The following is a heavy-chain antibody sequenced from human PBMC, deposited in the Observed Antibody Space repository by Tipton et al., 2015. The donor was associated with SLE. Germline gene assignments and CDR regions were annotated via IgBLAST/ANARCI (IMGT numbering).Heavy chain of an antibody. CDR3: ARDNTWPQWLGYYGMDV. V-gene: IGHV3-21*01. CDR1: GFTFSSYS. J-gene: IGHJ6*02. Sequence: SLRLSCAASGFTFSSYSMNWVRQAPGKGLEWVSSISSSSSYIYYADSVKGRFTISRDNAKNSLYLQMNSLRAEDTAVYYCARDNTWPQWLGYYGMDVWGQGTTVTVSS. D-gene: IGHD6-19*01. CDR2: ISSSSSYI.